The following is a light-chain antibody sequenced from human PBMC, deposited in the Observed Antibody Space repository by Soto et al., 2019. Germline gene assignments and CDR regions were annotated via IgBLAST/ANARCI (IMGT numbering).Light chain of an antibody. CDR3: HRYDSSPLP. CDR1: QSVSSRY. Sequence: EIGLTQSPGTLSLSPGERATLSCRASQSVSSRYLAWYQQKPGQDHRLLIYGASSRSTGIPDRFSGSGSGADFTLTISRLEPEDFAVYYCHRYDSSPLPFAQGPKVELK. V-gene: IGKV3-20*01. J-gene: IGKJ1*01. CDR2: GAS.